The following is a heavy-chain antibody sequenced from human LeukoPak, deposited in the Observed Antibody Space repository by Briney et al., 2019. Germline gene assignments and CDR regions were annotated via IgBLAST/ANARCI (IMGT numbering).Heavy chain of an antibody. Sequence: GGSLRLSCAVSGFSFSDYYMSWIRQPPGKGLEWVSYISGSSTKTNYADSVKGRFTISRDNAKNSLYLQMNSLRAEDTAVYYCARADIVVRGVSPSDYWGQGTLVTVSS. CDR1: GFSFSDYY. D-gene: IGHD3-10*01. V-gene: IGHV3-11*06. CDR3: ARADIVVRGVSPSDY. J-gene: IGHJ4*02. CDR2: ISGSSTKT.